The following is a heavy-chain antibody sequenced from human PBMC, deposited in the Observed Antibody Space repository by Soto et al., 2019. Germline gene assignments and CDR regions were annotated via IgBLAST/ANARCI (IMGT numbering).Heavy chain of an antibody. V-gene: IGHV1-18*01. Sequence: GASVKVSCKASGGTFSSYAISWVRQAPGQGLEWMGWIIPYNGTANYAQKFQGRVIMTTDTSTSTAHMELSSLRSEDTAVYYCARDLRGIMGALTYYYYGMDVWGQGTTVTVSS. CDR2: IIPYNGTA. D-gene: IGHD1-26*01. CDR1: GGTFSSYA. CDR3: ARDLRGIMGALTYYYYGMDV. J-gene: IGHJ6*02.